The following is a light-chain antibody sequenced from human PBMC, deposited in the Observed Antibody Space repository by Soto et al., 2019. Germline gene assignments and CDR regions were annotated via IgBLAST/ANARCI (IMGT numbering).Light chain of an antibody. Sequence: EILRTKSPATLCLSPGDRATLSCRASQSVSSSNLAWYQQKPGQAPGLLIYGASIRATGIPARFSGSGSGTEFNINISSLQSEACAVYYCQHYNNWPTWTFCQGTK. CDR1: QSVSSSN. V-gene: IGKV3-15*01. CDR2: GAS. CDR3: QHYNNWPTWT. J-gene: IGKJ1*01.